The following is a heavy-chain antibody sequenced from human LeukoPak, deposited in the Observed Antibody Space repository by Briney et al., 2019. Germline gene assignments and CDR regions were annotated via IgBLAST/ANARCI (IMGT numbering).Heavy chain of an antibody. CDR1: GYTFTSYD. D-gene: IGHD3-22*01. Sequence: ASVKVSCKASGYTFTSYDINWVRQATGQGLEWMGWMNPNSGNTGYAQKFQGRVTITRNTSISTACMELSSLRSEDTAVYYCARDSSGYDRVDAFDIWGQGTMVTVSS. V-gene: IGHV1-8*03. CDR3: ARDSSGYDRVDAFDI. J-gene: IGHJ3*02. CDR2: MNPNSGNT.